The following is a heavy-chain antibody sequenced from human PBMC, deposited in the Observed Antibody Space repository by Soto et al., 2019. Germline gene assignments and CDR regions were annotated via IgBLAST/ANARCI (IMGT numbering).Heavy chain of an antibody. Sequence: GGSLRLSCAASGFTFSSHDLHWVRQSAEKGLEWVAAIGTAANTFYPDSVKGRFTISRDNAKNTLYLQMNSLRAEDTAVYCCVRRFGGNSASAFDVWGQGTLVTVSS. V-gene: IGHV3-13*01. J-gene: IGHJ3*01. CDR2: IGTAANT. D-gene: IGHD2-21*02. CDR3: VRRFGGNSASAFDV. CDR1: GFTFSSHD.